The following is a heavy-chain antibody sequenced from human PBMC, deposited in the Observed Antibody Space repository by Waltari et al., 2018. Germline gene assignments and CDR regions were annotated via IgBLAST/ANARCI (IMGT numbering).Heavy chain of an antibody. V-gene: IGHV4-39*07. CDR2: MCFSGTT. CDR3: ARDRSGTINSFAP. Sequence: QLQLQESGPRLVKPAETLSLTCTVSGDSVSMGPYFWAWIRQPPGKGLEWLGSMCFSGTTYHNSSLTGRVTISVDTSKNHVSLHLKSVTAAGTAVYFCARDRSGTINSFAPWGRGTLVTVSS. CDR1: GDSVSMGPYF. J-gene: IGHJ5*02. D-gene: IGHD1-26*01.